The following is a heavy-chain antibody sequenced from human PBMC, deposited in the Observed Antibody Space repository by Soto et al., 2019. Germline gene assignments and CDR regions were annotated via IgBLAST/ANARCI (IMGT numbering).Heavy chain of an antibody. J-gene: IGHJ4*02. CDR3: AKDSGDLLWFGELLSSAFDY. Sequence: PGGSLRLSCAASGFTFSSYAMSWVRQAPGKGLEWVSAISGSGGSTYYADSVKGRFTISRDNSKNTLYLQMNSLRAEDTAVYYCAKDSGDLLWFGELLSSAFDYWGQGTLVTVSS. CDR1: GFTFSSYA. D-gene: IGHD3-10*01. V-gene: IGHV3-23*01. CDR2: ISGSGGST.